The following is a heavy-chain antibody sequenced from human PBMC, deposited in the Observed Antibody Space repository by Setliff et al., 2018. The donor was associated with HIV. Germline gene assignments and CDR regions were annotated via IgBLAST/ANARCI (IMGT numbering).Heavy chain of an antibody. J-gene: IGHJ4*02. V-gene: IGHV4-39*07. Sequence: SETLSLTCTVSGGSISVSSHYWGWIRRPPGKGLEWIGSIYYSGSTSYNPSLKSRLTISVDTSKNQFSLKLDSVTAADTAVYYCARIIGSDISGAQYYFDHWGQGSQVTVSS. D-gene: IGHD1-20*01. CDR1: GGSISVSSHY. CDR3: ARIIGSDISGAQYYFDH. CDR2: IYYSGST.